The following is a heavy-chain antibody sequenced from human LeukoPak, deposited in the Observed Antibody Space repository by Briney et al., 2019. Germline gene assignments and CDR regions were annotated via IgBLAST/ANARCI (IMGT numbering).Heavy chain of an antibody. CDR1: GFTFSSYS. J-gene: IGHJ6*03. CDR2: ISSSSSYI. D-gene: IGHD6-19*01. Sequence: PGGSLRLSCAASGFTFSSYSMNWVRQAPGKGLEWVSSISSSSSYIYYADSVKGRFTISRDNSKNTLYLQMNSLRAEDTAVYYCAKSDSSGWYEGDYYYYYMDVWGKGTTVTVSS. V-gene: IGHV3-21*01. CDR3: AKSDSSGWYEGDYYYYYMDV.